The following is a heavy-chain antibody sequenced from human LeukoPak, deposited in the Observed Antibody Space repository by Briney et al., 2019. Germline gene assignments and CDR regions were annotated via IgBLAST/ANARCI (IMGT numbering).Heavy chain of an antibody. CDR3: AKVLRGGGDCYSCGANDY. D-gene: IGHD2-21*02. CDR1: GFTFSSYA. Sequence: PGGSLRLSCAASGFTFSSYAMTWVRQAPVKGLEWVSAIGGSGSSTYYADSVKGRFTISRDNSKNTLYLQMNSLRAEDTAVYYCAKVLRGGGDCYSCGANDYWGQGTLVTVSS. CDR2: IGGSGSST. J-gene: IGHJ4*02. V-gene: IGHV3-23*01.